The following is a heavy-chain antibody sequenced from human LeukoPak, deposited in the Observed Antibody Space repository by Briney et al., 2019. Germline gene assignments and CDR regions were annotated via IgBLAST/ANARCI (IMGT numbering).Heavy chain of an antibody. Sequence: GGSLRLSCAASGFTFSNYPMHWVRQAPGKGLEWVALISYDGSNKYYGDSVEGRFTISRDNSKNTLYLQKNSLRAEDTAVYYCARDSGVYYPDLVFDYWGQGTLVTVSS. V-gene: IGHV3-30*04. CDR2: ISYDGSNK. CDR1: GFTFSNYP. D-gene: IGHD2-8*01. J-gene: IGHJ4*02. CDR3: ARDSGVYYPDLVFDY.